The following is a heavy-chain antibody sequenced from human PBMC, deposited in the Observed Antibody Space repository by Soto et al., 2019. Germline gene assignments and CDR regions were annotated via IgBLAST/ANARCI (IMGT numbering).Heavy chain of an antibody. J-gene: IGHJ4*02. V-gene: IGHV4-34*01. CDR1: GGSFSGYY. CDR3: ARSRGSYYPFDY. D-gene: IGHD1-26*01. Sequence: SETLSLTCAVYGGSFSGYYWSWIRQPPGKGLEWIGEINHSGSTNYNPSLKSRVTISVDTSKNQFSLKLSAVTAADPAVYYCARSRGSYYPFDYWGQGTLVTVSS. CDR2: INHSGST.